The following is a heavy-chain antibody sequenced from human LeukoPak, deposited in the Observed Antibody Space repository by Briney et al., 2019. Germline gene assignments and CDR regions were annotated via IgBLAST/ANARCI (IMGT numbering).Heavy chain of an antibody. CDR1: GGSVSGFY. D-gene: IGHD6-13*01. J-gene: IGHJ6*03. CDR2: IHSSRST. V-gene: IGHV4-4*07. CDR3: AREDGSSWRYYYYYVDA. Sequence: SETLSLTCTVSGGSVSGFYWSWIRQPAGMRLEWIGRIHSSRSTNYNHSLKSRVTMSLDTSKNQFSLRLSSVTAADTAVYYCAREDGSSWRYYYYYVDAWGKGTTVTVSS.